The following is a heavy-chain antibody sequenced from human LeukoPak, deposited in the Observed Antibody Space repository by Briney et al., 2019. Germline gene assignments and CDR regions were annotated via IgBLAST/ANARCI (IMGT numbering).Heavy chain of an antibody. CDR1: GYTFTSYD. CDR3: ARVPRGWYYFDY. J-gene: IGHJ4*02. V-gene: IGHV1-8*01. D-gene: IGHD6-19*01. CDR2: MNPNSGNT. Sequence: GASVTVSCTASGYTFTSYDINWVRQAPGQGLEWMGWMNPNSGNTGYAQKFQGRVTMTRNTSISTAYMELSTLKSEDTAVYYCARVPRGWYYFDYWGQGTLVTVSS.